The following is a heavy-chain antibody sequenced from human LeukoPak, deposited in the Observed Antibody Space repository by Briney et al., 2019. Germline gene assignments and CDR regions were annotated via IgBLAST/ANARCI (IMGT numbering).Heavy chain of an antibody. CDR2: ISSSGSTI. Sequence: PGGSLRLSCAASGFTFSSYEMNWVRQAPGKGLEWVSYISSSGSTIYYADSVKGRFTISRDNAKNSLYLQMNSLRAEDTAVYYCARGLGYCSGGSCYLVHYYYYYMDVWGKGTTVTVSS. J-gene: IGHJ6*03. CDR3: ARGLGYCSGGSCYLVHYYYYYMDV. CDR1: GFTFSSYE. V-gene: IGHV3-48*03. D-gene: IGHD2-15*01.